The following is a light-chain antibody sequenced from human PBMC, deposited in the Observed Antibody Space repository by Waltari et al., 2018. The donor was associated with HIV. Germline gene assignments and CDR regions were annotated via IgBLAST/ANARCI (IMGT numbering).Light chain of an antibody. CDR1: EIETKN. V-gene: IGLV3-21*02. CDR2: DDS. CDR3: QVWDPSSDHVV. Sequence: SYVLTQPPLVSVDPGQTARSTCGGNEIETKNVHWYQQKPGQAPVLVVYDDSDRPSGIPERFSGSNSGNTATLTITRVEAGDEADYYCQVWDPSSDHVVFGGGTKLTVL. J-gene: IGLJ2*01.